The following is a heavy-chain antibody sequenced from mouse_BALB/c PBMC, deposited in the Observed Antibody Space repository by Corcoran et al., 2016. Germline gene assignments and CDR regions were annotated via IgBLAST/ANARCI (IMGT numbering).Heavy chain of an antibody. J-gene: IGHJ3*01. CDR2: NDPENGNT. D-gene: IGHD1-1*01. Sequence: EVQLQQSGAELVRPGALVKLSCKASGFNIKDYYMHWVKQRPEQGLEWIGWNDPENGNTIYDPKFQGKASITADTSSNTAYLQLSSLTSEDTAVYYCHITTVVEAYWGQGTLVTVSA. CDR3: HITTVVEAY. CDR1: GFNIKDYY. V-gene: IGHV14-1*02.